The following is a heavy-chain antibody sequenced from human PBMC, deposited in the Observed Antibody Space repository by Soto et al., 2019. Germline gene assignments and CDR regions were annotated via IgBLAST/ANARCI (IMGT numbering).Heavy chain of an antibody. Sequence: QVQLVQSGAEVKKPGSSVKVSCKASGGTFSSYTISWVRQAPGQGLEWMGRIIPILGIANYAQKFQGRVTITADKSTSTAYMELSSLRSEDTAVYYCPRSGPGQQLFDYWGQGTLVTVSS. CDR3: PRSGPGQQLFDY. CDR2: IIPILGIA. J-gene: IGHJ4*02. D-gene: IGHD6-13*01. CDR1: GGTFSSYT. V-gene: IGHV1-69*02.